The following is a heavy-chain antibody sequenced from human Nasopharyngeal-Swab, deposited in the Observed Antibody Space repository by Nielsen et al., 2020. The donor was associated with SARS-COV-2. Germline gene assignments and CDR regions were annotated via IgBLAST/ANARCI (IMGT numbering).Heavy chain of an antibody. J-gene: IGHJ4*02. Sequence: GSLRLSCVASGFTFSRYGMHWVHQAPGKGLEWVAITSYQGSNTYYADSVKGRFTISRDNSKNTLYLQMNSLRAEDTAVYYCASPYYDFWSGYQYLDYWGQGTLVTVSS. D-gene: IGHD3-3*01. CDR3: ASPYYDFWSGYQYLDY. CDR1: GFTFSRYG. CDR2: TSYQGSNT. V-gene: IGHV3-30*03.